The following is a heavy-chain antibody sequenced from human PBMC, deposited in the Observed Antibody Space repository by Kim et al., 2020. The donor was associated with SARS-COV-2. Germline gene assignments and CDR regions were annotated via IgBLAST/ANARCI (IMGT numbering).Heavy chain of an antibody. V-gene: IGHV4-34*01. CDR3: ARGLXXGVXPAANNWFDP. CDR1: GGSFSGYY. CDR2: INHSGST. D-gene: IGHD2-2*01. J-gene: IGHJ5*02. Sequence: SETLSLTCAVYGGSFSGYYWSWIRQPPGKGLEWIGEINHSGSTNYNPSLKSRVTISVDTSKNQFSLKLSXVTAADTAVYYCARGLXXGVXPAANNWFDPWGQGTXVTVSS.